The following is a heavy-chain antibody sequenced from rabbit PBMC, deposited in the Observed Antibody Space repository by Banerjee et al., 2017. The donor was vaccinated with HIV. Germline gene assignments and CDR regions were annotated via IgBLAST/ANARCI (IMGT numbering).Heavy chain of an antibody. V-gene: IGHV1S40*01. Sequence: QSLEESGGDLVQPEGSLTLTCTASGFSFNNKYVMCWVRQAPGKGLEWIACIDTHSSGSTYYANWAQGRFTISRTSSTTVALQMTSLTAADTSTYFCARDLAGVIGWNFNLLGPGTLVTVS. CDR3: ARDLAGVIGWNFNL. D-gene: IGHD4-1*01. CDR1: GFSFNNKYV. CDR2: IDTHSSGST. J-gene: IGHJ4*01.